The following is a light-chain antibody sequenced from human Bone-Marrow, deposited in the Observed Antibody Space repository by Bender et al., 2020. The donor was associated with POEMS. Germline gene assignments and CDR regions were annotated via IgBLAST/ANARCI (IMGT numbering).Light chain of an antibody. CDR1: SSDVGGYNY. V-gene: IGLV2-14*01. Sequence: QSALTQPASVSGSPGQSITISCTGTSSDVGGYNYVSWYQQHPGKAPKLMIYEVSNRPSGVSNRFSGSKSGNTASLTISGLQAEDEADYCCTSYTDSSTVVFGGGTKVTVL. CDR2: EVS. J-gene: IGLJ2*01. CDR3: TSYTDSSTVV.